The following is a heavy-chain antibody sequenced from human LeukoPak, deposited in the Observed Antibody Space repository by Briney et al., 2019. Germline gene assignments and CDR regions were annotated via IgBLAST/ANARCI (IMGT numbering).Heavy chain of an antibody. V-gene: IGHV4-34*01. CDR3: ARGFTKPLPPYFDY. CDR1: GGSFSGYY. D-gene: IGHD1-1*01. J-gene: IGHJ4*02. Sequence: SETLSLTCAVYGGSFSGYYWSWIRQPPGKGLEWIGEINHSGSTNYNPSLKSRVTISVDTSKNQFSLKLSSVTAADTAVYYCARGFTKPLPPYFDYWGQGTLVTVSS. CDR2: INHSGST.